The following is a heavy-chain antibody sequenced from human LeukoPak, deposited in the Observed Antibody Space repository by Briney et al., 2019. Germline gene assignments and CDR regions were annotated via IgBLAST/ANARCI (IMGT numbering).Heavy chain of an antibody. V-gene: IGHV4-59*01. J-gene: IGHJ3*02. CDR1: GGSISGYY. Sequence: KPSETLSLTCTVSGGSISGYYWTWIRQTPGKGVEWIGSIYYSGSTNYNPSLKSRVTISVDASKRHFSLKMGSVTAADTAVYYCARDPGYSAGDCHAFDIWGQGTMVTVSS. CDR3: ARDPGYSAGDCHAFDI. CDR2: IYYSGST. D-gene: IGHD2-21*02.